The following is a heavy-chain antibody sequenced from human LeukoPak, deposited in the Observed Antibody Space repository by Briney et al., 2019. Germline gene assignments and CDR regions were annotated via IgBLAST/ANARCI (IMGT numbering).Heavy chain of an antibody. CDR2: INHSGST. Sequence: SETLSLTCAVYGGSFSGYYWSWIRQPPGKGLEWIGEINHSGSTNYNPSLKSRVTISVDTSKNQFSLKLSSVTAADTAVYYCARKGCSSTSCYTSRYYYYMDVWGKGTTVTDSS. CDR1: GGSFSGYY. V-gene: IGHV4-34*01. D-gene: IGHD2-2*02. CDR3: ARKGCSSTSCYTSRYYYYMDV. J-gene: IGHJ6*03.